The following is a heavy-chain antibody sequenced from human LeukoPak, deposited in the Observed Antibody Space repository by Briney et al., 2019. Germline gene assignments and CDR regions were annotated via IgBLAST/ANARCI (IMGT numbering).Heavy chain of an antibody. V-gene: IGHV1-2*04. CDR2: INPNSGGT. CDR3: ARASGASLAEWYFDR. Sequence: ASVNVSCTASGYTFTGYYMHWVRQAPGQGLEWMGWINPNSGGTNYAQKFQGWVTMTRDTSISTAYMELSRLRSDDTAVYYCARASGASLAEWYFDRWGRGTLVTVSS. J-gene: IGHJ2*01. D-gene: IGHD3-10*01. CDR1: GYTFTGYY.